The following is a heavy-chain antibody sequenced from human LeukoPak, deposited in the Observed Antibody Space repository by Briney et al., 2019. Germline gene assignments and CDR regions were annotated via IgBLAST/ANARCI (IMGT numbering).Heavy chain of an antibody. D-gene: IGHD3-9*01. CDR2: IYYSGST. CDR3: ARTRYDILTGYYPIDY. J-gene: IGHJ4*02. Sequence: SETLSLTCTVSGGSISSGGYYWSWIRQHPGKGLEWIGYIYYSGSTYYNPSLKSRVTISVDTSKNQFSLKLSSVTAADTAVYYCARTRYDILTGYYPIDYWGQGTLVTVSS. V-gene: IGHV4-31*03. CDR1: GGSISSGGYY.